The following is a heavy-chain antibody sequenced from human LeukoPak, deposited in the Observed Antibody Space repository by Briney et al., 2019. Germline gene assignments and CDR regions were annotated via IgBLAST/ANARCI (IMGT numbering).Heavy chain of an antibody. J-gene: IGHJ4*02. CDR2: IFYTGST. D-gene: IGHD3-16*01. CDR1: GGSITNSSNY. V-gene: IGHV4-61*05. Sequence: PSETLSLTCAVSGGSITNSSNYWSWIRQPPGKGLEWIGYIFYTGSTNYNPSLKSRVTISVDTSKNQVSLKLNSVTAADTAVYYCARHPARHRTLGLRTPEDFDYWGQGTLVTVSS. CDR3: ARHPARHRTLGLRTPEDFDY.